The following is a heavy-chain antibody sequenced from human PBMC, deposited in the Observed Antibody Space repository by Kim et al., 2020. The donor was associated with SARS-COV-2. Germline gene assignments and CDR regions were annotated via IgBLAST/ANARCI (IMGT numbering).Heavy chain of an antibody. CDR3: ASSVTTSLYYYYYYMDV. J-gene: IGHJ6*03. V-gene: IGHV1-69*13. CDR2: IIPIFGTA. CDR1: GGTFSSYA. D-gene: IGHD4-4*01. Sequence: SVKVSCKASGGTFSSYAISWVRQAPGQGLEWMGGIIPIFGTANYAQKFQGRVTITADESTSTAYMELSSLRSEDTAVYYCASSVTTSLYYYYYYMDVWGNGTTVTVSS.